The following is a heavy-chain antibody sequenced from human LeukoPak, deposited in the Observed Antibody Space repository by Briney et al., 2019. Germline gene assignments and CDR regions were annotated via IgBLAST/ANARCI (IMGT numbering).Heavy chain of an antibody. V-gene: IGHV4-34*01. J-gene: IGHJ4*02. CDR2: INHSGST. CDR3: ARVAHPSRNGYYLGY. Sequence: KPSETLSLTCAVYGGSFSDYYWTWVRQSPGKGLEWIGEINHSGSTNYNPSLKSRVTISADTSKSQFPLKVTSVTAADTALYYCARVAHPSRNGYYLGYWGQGTLVTISS. CDR1: GGSFSDYY. D-gene: IGHD5-12*01.